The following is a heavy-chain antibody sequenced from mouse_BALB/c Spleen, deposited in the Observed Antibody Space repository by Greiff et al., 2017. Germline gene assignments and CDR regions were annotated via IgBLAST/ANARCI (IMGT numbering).Heavy chain of an antibody. Sequence: VQLVESGAELVRPGSSVKISCKASGYAFSSYWMNWVKQRPGQGLEWIGQIYPGDGDTNYNGKFKGKATLTADKSSSTAYMQLSSLTSEDSAVYFCARTYYGSYGRAMDYWGQGTSVTVSS. J-gene: IGHJ4*01. D-gene: IGHD1-1*01. CDR2: IYPGDGDT. CDR1: GYAFSSYW. CDR3: ARTYYGSYGRAMDY. V-gene: IGHV1-80*01.